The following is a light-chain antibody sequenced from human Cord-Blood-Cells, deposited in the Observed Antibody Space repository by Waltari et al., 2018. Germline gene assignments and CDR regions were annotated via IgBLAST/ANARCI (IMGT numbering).Light chain of an antibody. Sequence: EIVLTQSLATLSLSPGDRDTLSCRASQSVSSYLAWYQQKPGQAPRLLIDDASNRATGIPARFSGSGSETDFTLTISSLEPEDYAVYYCQLRGNWPMFFVKGTRLEIK. CDR2: DAS. CDR3: QLRGNWPMF. CDR1: QSVSSY. V-gene: IGKV3-11*01. J-gene: IGKJ5*01.